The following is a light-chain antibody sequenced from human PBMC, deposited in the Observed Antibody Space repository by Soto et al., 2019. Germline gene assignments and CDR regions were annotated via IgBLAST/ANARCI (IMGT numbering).Light chain of an antibody. Sequence: EIVLTQSPGTLSLSPRERATLSCRASQSVNDNYLAWYQHKPGQAPRLLIYGASSRAPGIPDRFSGSGSGTDFTLTISRLEPDDFAIYYCQQYDASPRTFGQGTQVEVK. J-gene: IGKJ1*01. CDR1: QSVNDNY. CDR2: GAS. V-gene: IGKV3-20*01. CDR3: QQYDASPRT.